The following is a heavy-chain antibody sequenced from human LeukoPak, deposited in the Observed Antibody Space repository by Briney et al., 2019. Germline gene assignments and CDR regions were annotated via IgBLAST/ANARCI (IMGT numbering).Heavy chain of an antibody. CDR2: IIPIFGTA. CDR3: ARWGLVAPGTYYYYYMDV. Sequence: SVKVSCKASGGTFSSYAISWVRQAPGQGLEWMGGIIPIFGTANYAQKFQGRVTITTDESTSTAYMELSSLRSEDTAVYYCARWGLVAPGTYYYYYMDVWGRGTTVTVSS. CDR1: GGTFSSYA. J-gene: IGHJ6*03. V-gene: IGHV1-69*05. D-gene: IGHD2-2*01.